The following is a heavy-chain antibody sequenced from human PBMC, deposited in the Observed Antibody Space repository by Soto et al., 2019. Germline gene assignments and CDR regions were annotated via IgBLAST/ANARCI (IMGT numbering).Heavy chain of an antibody. CDR1: GASISSGGYS. CDR2: ISHSGTT. V-gene: IGHV4-31*03. J-gene: IGHJ5*02. Sequence: SETLSLTCTVSGASISSGGYSWNWIRQHPVKGLEWIGYISHSGTTHYNPSLKGRVVISVDMSKNLFSLNLSSVTAADTAVYFCARDGCSNTTCPGLWFDPWGQGTLVTVSS. D-gene: IGHD2-2*01. CDR3: ARDGCSNTTCPGLWFDP.